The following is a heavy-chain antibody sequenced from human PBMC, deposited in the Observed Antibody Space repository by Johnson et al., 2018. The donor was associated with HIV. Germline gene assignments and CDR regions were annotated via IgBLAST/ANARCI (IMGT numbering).Heavy chain of an antibody. CDR2: LKSRADGGTT. D-gene: IGHD3-10*01. J-gene: IGHJ3*02. CDR3: TTEGNAFDI. Sequence: VQLVESGGGLVKPGGSLRLSCRASGFPFSNAWMNWVRQAPWKGLEWVGRLKSRADGGTTDYAVSVKDRFTILRDDSKNTLYLQMSSLRTEDAGVYYCTTEGNAFDIWGQGTMVTVSS. V-gene: IGHV3-15*01. CDR1: GFPFSNAW.